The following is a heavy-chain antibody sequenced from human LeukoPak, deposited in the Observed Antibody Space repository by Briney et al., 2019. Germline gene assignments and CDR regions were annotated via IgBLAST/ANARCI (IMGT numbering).Heavy chain of an antibody. CDR3: ARRAAAGHLDGFDI. D-gene: IGHD6-13*01. CDR2: ISGSDNTR. J-gene: IGHJ3*02. V-gene: IGHV3-48*03. Sequence: GGSLRLSCAASGFTFSSYPMNWVRQAPGRGLEWVSYISGSDNTRSYADSVKGRFTTSRDNAKSSLSLQMNSLRAEDTAVYYCARRAAAGHLDGFDIWGQGTLITVSS. CDR1: GFTFSSYP.